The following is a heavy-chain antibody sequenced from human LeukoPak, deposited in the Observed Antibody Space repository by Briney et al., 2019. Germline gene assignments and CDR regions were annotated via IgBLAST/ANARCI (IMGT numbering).Heavy chain of an antibody. J-gene: IGHJ4*02. CDR1: GYTFTSYY. D-gene: IGHD3-10*01. V-gene: IGHV1-46*01. CDR2: INPSGGST. Sequence: ASVKVSCKASGYTFTSYYMHWVRRAPGQGLEWMGIINPSGGSTSYAQKFQGRVTMTRDTSTSTVYMELSSLRSEDTAVYYCARVIKLGHYFDYWGQGTLVTVSS. CDR3: ARVIKLGHYFDY.